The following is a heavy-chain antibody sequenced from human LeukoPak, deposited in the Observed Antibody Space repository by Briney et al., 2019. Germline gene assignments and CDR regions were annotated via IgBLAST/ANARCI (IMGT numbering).Heavy chain of an antibody. V-gene: IGHV3-53*01. D-gene: IGHD3-16*01. Sequence: GVLRLSCAASGFTFSSYEMNWVRQAPGKGLEWVSFIYSAGSIYYSDSVKGRFTISIDNSKNTLYLQMNSLRAEDTAVYYCARRAGAYTHPYDYWGQGALVTVSS. CDR2: IYSAGSI. J-gene: IGHJ4*02. CDR1: GFTFSSYE. CDR3: ARRAGAYTHPYDY.